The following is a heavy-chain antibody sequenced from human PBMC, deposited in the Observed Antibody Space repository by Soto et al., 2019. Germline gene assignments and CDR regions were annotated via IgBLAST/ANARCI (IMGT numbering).Heavy chain of an antibody. V-gene: IGHV3-74*01. CDR2: ISSDGSFT. Sequence: EVQLVESGGDLVQPGGSLRLSCAASGFTFSTYWMHWVRQAPGKGLVWVSRISSDGSFTSYADSVKGRFTISRDNAKNTVYLQMNSLRGEDTDVYYCVGLPYWGQGTLVTVSS. CDR3: VGLPY. CDR1: GFTFSTYW. J-gene: IGHJ4*02.